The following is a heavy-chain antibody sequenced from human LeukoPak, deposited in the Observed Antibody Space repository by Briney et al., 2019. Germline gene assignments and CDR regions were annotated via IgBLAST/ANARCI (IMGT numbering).Heavy chain of an antibody. V-gene: IGHV5-51*01. CDR1: GYIFTSYW. J-gene: IGHJ5*02. Sequence: GESLQISCKGSGYIFTSYWIGWVRRVPGKGLEWMGIIYPGDSDTRYSPSFQGQVTISADKSISTAYLQWSSLKASDTAMYYCARRSISSGSYFVFDPWGQGTLVTVSS. D-gene: IGHD3-22*01. CDR2: IYPGDSDT. CDR3: ARRSISSGSYFVFDP.